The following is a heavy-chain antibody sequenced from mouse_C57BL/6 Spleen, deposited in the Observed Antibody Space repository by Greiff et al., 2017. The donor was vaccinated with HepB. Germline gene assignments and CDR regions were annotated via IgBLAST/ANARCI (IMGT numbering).Heavy chain of an antibody. CDR3: ARSGPGWFAY. CDR1: GYTFTSYW. D-gene: IGHD3-1*01. CDR2: IDPSDSYT. J-gene: IGHJ3*01. V-gene: IGHV1-69*01. Sequence: QVQLQQPGAELVMPGASVKLSCKASGYTFTSYWMHWVKQRPGQGLEWIGEIDPSDSYTNYNQKFKGKSTLTVDKSSSTAYMQLSSLTSEDSAVYYCARSGPGWFAYWGQGTLVTVSA.